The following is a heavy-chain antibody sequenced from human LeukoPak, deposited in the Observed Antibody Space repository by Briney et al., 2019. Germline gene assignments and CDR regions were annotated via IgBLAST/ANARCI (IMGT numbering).Heavy chain of an antibody. V-gene: IGHV3-30*02. CDR2: ILYDGSNR. J-gene: IGHJ5*02. CDR1: GFSFSDYG. CDR3: AKDRAAA. Sequence: GGSLRLSCAASGFSFSDYGMHWVRQAPGKGLEWVAFILYDGSNRFYADSVKGRFTISRDNGKNTLYLQMNSLGGDDTAVYYCAKDRAAAWGQGTRVTVSS. D-gene: IGHD3-10*01.